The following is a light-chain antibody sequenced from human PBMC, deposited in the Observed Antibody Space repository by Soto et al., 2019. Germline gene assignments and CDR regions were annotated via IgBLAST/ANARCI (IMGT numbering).Light chain of an antibody. Sequence: QSVLTQPPSVSAAPGQKVSISCSESSSNIGNNSVSWYQQLPGTAPKLLIYDNSERPSGIPDRFSGSKSGTSATLSITGLQTGDEADYYCGTWDSSLSAGVFGGGTKVTVL. CDR2: DNS. CDR1: SSNIGNNS. CDR3: GTWDSSLSAGV. V-gene: IGLV1-51*01. J-gene: IGLJ2*01.